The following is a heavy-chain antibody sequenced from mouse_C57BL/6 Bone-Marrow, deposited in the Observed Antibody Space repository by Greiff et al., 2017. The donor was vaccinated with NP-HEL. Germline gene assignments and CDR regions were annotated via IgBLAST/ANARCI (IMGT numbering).Heavy chain of an antibody. J-gene: IGHJ2*01. CDR3: TRDTTVVANYDY. D-gene: IGHD1-1*01. V-gene: IGHV1-15*01. CDR1: GYTFTDYE. CDR2: IDPETGGT. Sequence: QVQLKESGAELVRPGASVTLSCKASGYTFTDYEMHWVKQTPVHGLEWIGAIDPETGGTASNQKFKGKAILTADKSSSTAYMELRSLTSEDSAVYYCTRDTTVVANYDYWGQGTTLTVSS.